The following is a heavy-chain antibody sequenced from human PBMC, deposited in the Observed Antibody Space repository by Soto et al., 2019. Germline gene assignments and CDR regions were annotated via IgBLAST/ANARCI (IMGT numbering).Heavy chain of an antibody. CDR3: AADKGDSHGYGNY. CDR2: IIPIFGTA. CDR1: GGTFSSYA. Sequence: ASVKVSCKASGGTFSSYAISWVRQAPGQGLEWMGGIIPIFGTANYAQKFQGRVTITADESTSTAYMELSSLRFEDTAVYYCAADKGDSHGYGNYWGQGTLVTVSS. D-gene: IGHD5-18*01. J-gene: IGHJ4*02. V-gene: IGHV1-69*13.